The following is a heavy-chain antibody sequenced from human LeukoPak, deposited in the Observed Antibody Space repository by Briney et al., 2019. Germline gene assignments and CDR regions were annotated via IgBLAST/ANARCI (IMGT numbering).Heavy chain of an antibody. CDR1: GFTFSSYA. D-gene: IGHD2-21*02. Sequence: PGRSLRLSCAASGFTFSSYAMHWVRQAPGKGLEWVAVISYDGSNKYYADSVKGRFTISRDNSKNTLYLQMNSLRAEDTAVYYCARGAVVVTAIYRYYYFDYWGQGTLVTVSS. J-gene: IGHJ4*02. CDR2: ISYDGSNK. CDR3: ARGAVVVTAIYRYYYFDY. V-gene: IGHV3-30*01.